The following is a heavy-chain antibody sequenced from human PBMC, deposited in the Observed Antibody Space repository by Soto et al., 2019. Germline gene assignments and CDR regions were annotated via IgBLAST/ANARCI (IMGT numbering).Heavy chain of an antibody. V-gene: IGHV3-23*01. J-gene: IGHJ4*02. CDR1: GFTFSSYA. Sequence: EVQLLESGGGLVQPGGSLRLSCAASGFTFSSYAMNWVRQAPGKGLEWVSVISGSGGATYYADSVKGRFTISRDNSKNTLYLQMNSLRAEDTAVYYCAKWGGSYYYFDYWGQGTLVTVSS. CDR2: ISGSGGAT. D-gene: IGHD1-26*01. CDR3: AKWGGSYYYFDY.